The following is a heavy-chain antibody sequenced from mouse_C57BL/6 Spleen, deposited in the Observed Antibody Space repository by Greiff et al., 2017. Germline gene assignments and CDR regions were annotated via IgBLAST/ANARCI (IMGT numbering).Heavy chain of an antibody. V-gene: IGHV5-6*01. CDR2: IISGGSYT. CDR1: GFTFSSYG. J-gene: IGHJ3*01. D-gene: IGHD1-1*02. CDR3: ARQDYA. Sequence: EVQGVESGGDLVKPGGSLKLSCAASGFTFSSYGMSWVRQTPDKRLEWVATIISGGSYTYYPDSVKGRFTISRDNAKNTLYLQMSSLKSEDTAMYYCARQDYAWGQGTLVTVSA.